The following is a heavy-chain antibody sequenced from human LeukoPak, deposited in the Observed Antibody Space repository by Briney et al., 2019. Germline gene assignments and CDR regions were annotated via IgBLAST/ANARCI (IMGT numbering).Heavy chain of an antibody. CDR2: IYYSGST. V-gene: IGHV4-59*05. J-gene: IGHJ4*02. CDR3: ARRPSGVAARLSFDY. D-gene: IGHD6-6*01. CDR1: GGSISSYY. Sequence: SETLSLTCTVSGGSISSYYWSWIRQPPGKGLEWIGSIYYSGSTYYNPSLKSRVTISVDTSKNQFSLKLSSVTAADTAVYYCARRPSGVAARLSFDYWGQGTLVTVSS.